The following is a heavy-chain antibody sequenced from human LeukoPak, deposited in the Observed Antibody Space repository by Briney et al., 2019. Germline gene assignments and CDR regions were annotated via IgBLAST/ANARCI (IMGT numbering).Heavy chain of an antibody. D-gene: IGHD2-21*02. Sequence: PGGSLRLSCAASGFTVGSSYMSWVRQAPGKGLEWVSTLYSSGNTYYADSVKGRFSISRDNSKSTLYLHMNSLRAEDTAVYYCVKDWRDESNCGGDCLQYWGQGTLVTVSS. CDR3: VKDWRDESNCGGDCLQY. V-gene: IGHV3-66*01. J-gene: IGHJ4*02. CDR1: GFTVGSSY. CDR2: LYSSGNT.